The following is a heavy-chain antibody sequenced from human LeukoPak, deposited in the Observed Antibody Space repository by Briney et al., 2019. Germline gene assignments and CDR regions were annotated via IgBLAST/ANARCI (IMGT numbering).Heavy chain of an antibody. CDR2: IYYSGST. J-gene: IGHJ4*02. CDR3: ARTTLLWFGESNFDY. CDR1: GGSISSHY. V-gene: IGHV4-59*11. D-gene: IGHD3-10*01. Sequence: SETLSLTCTVSGGSISSHYWSWIRQPPGKGLEWIGYIYYSGSTNYNPSLESRVTISVDTSKNQFSLKLSSVTAADTAVYYCARTTLLWFGESNFDYWGQGTLVTVSS.